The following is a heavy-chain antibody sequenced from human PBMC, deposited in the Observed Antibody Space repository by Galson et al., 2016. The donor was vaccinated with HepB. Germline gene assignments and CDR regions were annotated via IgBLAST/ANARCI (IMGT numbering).Heavy chain of an antibody. CDR3: ARDPEWLVVFGFDY. V-gene: IGHV3-7*03. CDR2: IKRDGSEK. D-gene: IGHD6-19*01. J-gene: IGHJ4*02. Sequence: SLRLSCAASGFTFSSYWMSWVRQAPGKGLEWVANIKRDGSEKYYVDSVKGRFTISRDNAKNSLYLQMNSLRAEDTAVYYCARDPEWLVVFGFDYWGQGTLVTVSS. CDR1: GFTFSSYW.